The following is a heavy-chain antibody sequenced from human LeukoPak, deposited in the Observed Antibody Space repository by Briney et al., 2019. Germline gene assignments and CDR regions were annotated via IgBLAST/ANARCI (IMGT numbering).Heavy chain of an antibody. Sequence: ASVKVSCKVSGCTLTELSMHWVRQAPGKGLERMGGFDPEDGETIYAQKFQGRVTMTEDTSTDTAYMELSSLRSEDTAVYYCVNYGSGSYYRYNWFDPWGQGTLVTVSS. J-gene: IGHJ5*02. CDR3: VNYGSGSYYRYNWFDP. D-gene: IGHD3-10*01. CDR2: FDPEDGET. CDR1: GCTLTELS. V-gene: IGHV1-24*01.